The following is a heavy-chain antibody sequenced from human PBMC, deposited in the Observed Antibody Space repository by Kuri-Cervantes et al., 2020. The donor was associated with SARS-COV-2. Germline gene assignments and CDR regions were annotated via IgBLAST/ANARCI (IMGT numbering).Heavy chain of an antibody. D-gene: IGHD3-10*01. V-gene: IGHV3-23*01. Sequence: GGSLRLSCAASGFTFTTYALTWVRQAPGERLEWVSAITGGDESTFYADSVKGRFTIYRDNSKNTLYLQMNSLRAEETAVYYCARDNYYGSGSYYSRGAFDIWGQGTMVTVSS. J-gene: IGHJ3*02. CDR3: ARDNYYGSGSYYSRGAFDI. CDR1: GFTFTTYA. CDR2: ITGGDEST.